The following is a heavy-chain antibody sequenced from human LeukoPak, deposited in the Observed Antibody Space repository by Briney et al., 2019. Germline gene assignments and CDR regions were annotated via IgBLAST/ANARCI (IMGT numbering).Heavy chain of an antibody. CDR1: GYTFTSNY. D-gene: IGHD5-24*01. V-gene: IGHV1-46*01. J-gene: IGHJ5*02. CDR2: ISPSGGST. CDR3: ARDNSVRDEAWWFNP. Sequence: GASVQVSCKAFGYTFTSNYMHWVRQAPGQGPAWMGVISPSGGSTTYAQKFQGRVTLTRDMSTSTDYLELSSLRSEDTAVYYCARDNSVRDEAWWFNPWGQGTLVTVSS.